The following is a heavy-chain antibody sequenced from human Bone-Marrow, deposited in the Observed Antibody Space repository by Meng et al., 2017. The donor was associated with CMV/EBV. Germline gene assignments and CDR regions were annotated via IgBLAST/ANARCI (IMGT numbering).Heavy chain of an antibody. V-gene: IGHV4-39*07. J-gene: IGHJ4*03. CDR2: IYYSGST. CDR3: ARGKVSGYDYPHFDY. Sequence: SETLSLTCTVSGGSISSSSYYWGWIRQPPGKGLEWIGSIYYSGSTYYNPSLKSRVTISVDTSKNQFSLKLSSVTAADTAVYYCARGKVSGYDYPHFDYWGQGTTVTVSS. CDR1: GGSISSSSYY. D-gene: IGHD3-22*01.